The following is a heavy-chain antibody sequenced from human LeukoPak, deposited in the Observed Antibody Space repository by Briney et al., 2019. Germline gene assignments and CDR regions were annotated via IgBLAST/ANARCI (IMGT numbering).Heavy chain of an antibody. V-gene: IGHV3-48*01. CDR1: GFTFSSYS. Sequence: GGSLRLSCAASGFTFSSYSMNWVRQAPGKGLEWVSYISSSSSTIYYADSVKGRFTISRDNAKNSLYLQMNSLRAEDTAVYYCARTPRIWSSSLDYWGQGTLVTVSS. D-gene: IGHD6-13*01. CDR2: ISSSSSTI. CDR3: ARTPRIWSSSLDY. J-gene: IGHJ4*02.